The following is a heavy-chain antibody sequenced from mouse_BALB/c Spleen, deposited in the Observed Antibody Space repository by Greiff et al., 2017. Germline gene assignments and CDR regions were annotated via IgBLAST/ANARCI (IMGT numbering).Heavy chain of an antibody. D-gene: IGHD1-1*01. CDR3: ARLITTDFDY. CDR2: INPSTGYT. J-gene: IGHJ2*01. CDR1: GYTFTSYW. V-gene: IGHV1-7*01. Sequence: QVQLQQSGAELAKPGASVKMSCKASGYTFTSYWMHWVKQRPGQGLEWIGYINPSTGYTEYNQKFKDKATLTADKSSSTAYMQLSSLTSEDTAVYYCARLITTDFDYWGQGTTLTVSS.